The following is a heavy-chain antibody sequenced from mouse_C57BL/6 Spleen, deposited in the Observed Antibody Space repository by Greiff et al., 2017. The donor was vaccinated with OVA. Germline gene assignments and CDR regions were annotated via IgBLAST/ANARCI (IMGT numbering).Heavy chain of an antibody. CDR1: GFNIKDDY. V-gene: IGHV14-4*01. J-gene: IGHJ1*03. Sequence: VQLQQSGAELVRPGASVKMSCTASGFNIKDDYMHWVKQRPEQGLEWIGWIDPENGDTEYASKFQGKATITADTSSNTAYLQLSSLTSEDTAVYYCTTEGPYFDVWGTGTTVTVSS. CDR2: IDPENGDT. CDR3: TTEGPYFDV. D-gene: IGHD3-3*01.